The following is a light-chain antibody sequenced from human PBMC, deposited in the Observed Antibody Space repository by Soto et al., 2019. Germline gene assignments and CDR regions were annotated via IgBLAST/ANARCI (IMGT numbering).Light chain of an antibody. CDR3: CSYAGSSTLV. Sequence: QSVLTQPASVSGSPGQSITFSCTGTSSDVGSCKLVSWYQHHPGKAPKLMIYEDSERPSGVSNRFSGSKSGDTASLTISGLQAEDEADYYCCSYAGSSTLVFGGGTKLTVL. V-gene: IGLV2-23*01. J-gene: IGLJ2*01. CDR2: EDS. CDR1: SSDVGSCKL.